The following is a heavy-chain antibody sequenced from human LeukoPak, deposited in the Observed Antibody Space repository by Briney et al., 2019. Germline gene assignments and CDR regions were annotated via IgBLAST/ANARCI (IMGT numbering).Heavy chain of an antibody. CDR3: ARYGSGSYYLWFDP. CDR1: GGSISRSSHY. V-gene: IGHV4-39*01. Sequence: SETLSLTCTVSGGSISRSSHYWGWIRQPPGKGLEWIGSIYYSGGTYCNPSLKSRVTISIDTSNNQFSLKLNSVTAADTAVYYCARYGSGSYYLWFDPWGQGTLVTVSS. D-gene: IGHD3-10*01. CDR2: IYYSGGT. J-gene: IGHJ5*02.